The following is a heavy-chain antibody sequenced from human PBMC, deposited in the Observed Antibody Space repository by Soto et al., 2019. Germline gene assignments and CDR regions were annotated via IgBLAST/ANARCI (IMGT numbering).Heavy chain of an antibody. V-gene: IGHV3-66*01. J-gene: IGHJ4*02. CDR3: ATIVATILFEDY. Sequence: GGSLRLSCAASGFTVSSNYMSWVRQAPGKGLEWVSVIYSGGSTYYADSVKGRFTISRDNSKNTLYLQMNSLRAEDTAVYYCATIVATILFEDYWGQGTLVTVSS. CDR1: GFTVSSNY. D-gene: IGHD5-12*01. CDR2: IYSGGST.